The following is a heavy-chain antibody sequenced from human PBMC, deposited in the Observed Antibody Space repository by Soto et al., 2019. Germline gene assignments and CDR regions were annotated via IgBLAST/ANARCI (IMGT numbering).Heavy chain of an antibody. Sequence: GGSLRLSCAASGLTFSSYGMHWVRQAPGKGLEWVAVISYDGSNKYYADSVKGRFTISRDNSKNTLYLQMNSLRAEDTAVYYCAKSRSSGWNGEFDYWGQGTLVTVSS. CDR2: ISYDGSNK. CDR1: GLTFSSYG. CDR3: AKSRSSGWNGEFDY. V-gene: IGHV3-30*18. D-gene: IGHD6-19*01. J-gene: IGHJ4*02.